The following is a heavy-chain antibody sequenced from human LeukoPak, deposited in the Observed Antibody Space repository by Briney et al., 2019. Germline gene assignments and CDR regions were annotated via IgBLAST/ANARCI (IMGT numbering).Heavy chain of an antibody. CDR2: IKQDGSVK. D-gene: IGHD2-2*01. J-gene: IGHJ4*02. Sequence: PGGSLRLSCAASGFIFSDHYMDWVRQAPGKGLEWVANIKQDGSVKYYVDSVKGRFTISRDNAKNSLYLQMNSLRAEDTAVYYCASEGLYCSSTSCQAYWGQGTLVTVSS. V-gene: IGHV3-7*01. CDR1: GFIFSDHY. CDR3: ASEGLYCSSTSCQAY.